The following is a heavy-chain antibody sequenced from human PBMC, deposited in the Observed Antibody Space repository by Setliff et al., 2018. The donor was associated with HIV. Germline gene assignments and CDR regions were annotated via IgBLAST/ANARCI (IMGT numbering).Heavy chain of an antibody. Sequence: SETLSLTCAVYGGSFSDDYWSWIRQPPGRGMEWIGDINHDGRANYNPSLKSRVVMAVDASKSQISLNLTSVTAADTAVYYCARCSGRFGAVTWFDPWGHGMLVTVSS. CDR2: INHDGRA. CDR1: GGSFSDDY. CDR3: ARCSGRFGAVTWFDP. V-gene: IGHV4-34*01. J-gene: IGHJ5*02. D-gene: IGHD3-10*02.